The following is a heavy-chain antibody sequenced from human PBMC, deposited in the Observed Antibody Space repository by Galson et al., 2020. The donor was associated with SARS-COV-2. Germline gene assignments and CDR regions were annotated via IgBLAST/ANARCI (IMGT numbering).Heavy chain of an antibody. D-gene: IGHD2-15*01. CDR3: ARVTCSGGSCYPQYYYYYYYMDV. Sequence: SETLSLTCAVYGGSFSGYYWSWIRQPPGKGLEWIGEINHSGSTNYNPSLKSQVTISVDTSKNQFSLKLSSVTAADTAVYYCARVTCSGGSCYPQYYYYYYYMDVWGKGTTVTVSS. J-gene: IGHJ6*03. V-gene: IGHV4-34*01. CDR1: GGSFSGYY. CDR2: INHSGST.